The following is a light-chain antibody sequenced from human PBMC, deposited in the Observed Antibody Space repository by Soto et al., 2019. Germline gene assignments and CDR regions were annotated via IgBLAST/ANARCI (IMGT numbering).Light chain of an antibody. CDR3: QLYGVSSPRIT. CDR2: GAT. Sequence: EIVLTQSPGTLSFSPCEKSTLSFRASQTVSASYLAWYQQKPGQAPRLLIYGATNRIIGIPDRFSGSVSGTDFTLTISRLEPEDFAVYYCQLYGVSSPRITFGQGTRLEI. J-gene: IGKJ5*01. CDR1: QTVSASY. V-gene: IGKV3-20*01.